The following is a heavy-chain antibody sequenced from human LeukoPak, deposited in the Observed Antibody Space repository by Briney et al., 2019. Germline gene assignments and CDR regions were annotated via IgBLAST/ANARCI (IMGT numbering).Heavy chain of an antibody. D-gene: IGHD3-16*01. V-gene: IGHV1-2*06. CDR3: ARGPTYYDYVWGSYHHPMANDY. CDR1: GYTFIAYH. Sequence: ASVKVSCKASGYTFIAYHMHWVRQAPGQGLEWMGRIHPSSGATNYAQRFQGRVTLTRDTSINTAYMELSRLTSDDTAVYYCARGPTYYDYVWGSYHHPMANDYWGQGTLVTVSS. CDR2: IHPSSGAT. J-gene: IGHJ4*02.